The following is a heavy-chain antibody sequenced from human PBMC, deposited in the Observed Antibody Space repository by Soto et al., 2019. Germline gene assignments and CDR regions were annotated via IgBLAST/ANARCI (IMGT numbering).Heavy chain of an antibody. V-gene: IGHV4-59*01. Sequence: SETLSLTCTVSGGSISSYYWSWIRQPPGKGLEWIGYIYYSGSTNYNPSLKSRVTISVDTSKNQFSLKLSSVTAADTAVYYCAREVYYYDSSGPNWFDPWGQGTLVPSPQ. D-gene: IGHD3-22*01. CDR3: AREVYYYDSSGPNWFDP. CDR1: GGSISSYY. J-gene: IGHJ5*02. CDR2: IYYSGST.